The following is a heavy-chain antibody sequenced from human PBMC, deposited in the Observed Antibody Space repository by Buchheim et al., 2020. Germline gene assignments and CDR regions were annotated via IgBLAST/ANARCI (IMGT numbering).Heavy chain of an antibody. CDR3: VKDSSISTWPLDY. D-gene: IGHD6-13*01. CDR2: ISYDGSDQ. CDR1: GFTFSGYK. Sequence: QVQLVESGGRVVQPGRSLSLSCAASGFTFSGYKMHWVRQAPGKGLEWVAIISYDGSDQYYADSVRGRFTISRDNSKNILYLHLNSPRAEDTAMYYCVKDSSISTWPLDYWGQGTL. J-gene: IGHJ4*02. V-gene: IGHV3-30*04.